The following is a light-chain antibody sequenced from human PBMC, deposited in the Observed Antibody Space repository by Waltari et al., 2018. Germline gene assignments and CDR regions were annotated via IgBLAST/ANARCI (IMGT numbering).Light chain of an antibody. CDR2: YDD. CDR3: AAWDVSLNALI. V-gene: IGLV1-36*01. Sequence: QSALTQPPSVSGALRQRVTISCSGSSSTIGDSAVNWYQQFPGKSPKLVIYYDDLLPSGVSDRFSGSKSGSSASLAISGLQSEDEALYFCAAWDVSLNALIFGGGTKLTVL. CDR1: SSTIGDSA. J-gene: IGLJ2*01.